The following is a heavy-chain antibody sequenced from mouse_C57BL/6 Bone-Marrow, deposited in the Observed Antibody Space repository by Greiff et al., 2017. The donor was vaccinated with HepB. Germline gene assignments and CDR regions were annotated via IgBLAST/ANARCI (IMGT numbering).Heavy chain of an antibody. CDR3: ARHKGLYFDY. CDR2: ISNLAYSI. D-gene: IGHD3-3*01. V-gene: IGHV5-15*01. Sequence: EVKLMESGGGLVQPGGSLKLSCAASGFTFSDYGMAWVRQAPRKGHEWVAFISNLAYSIYYAATVTGRFTISRENAKNTLYLEMSSLWSEDTAMYYCARHKGLYFDYWGQGTTLTVSS. CDR1: GFTFSDYG. J-gene: IGHJ2*01.